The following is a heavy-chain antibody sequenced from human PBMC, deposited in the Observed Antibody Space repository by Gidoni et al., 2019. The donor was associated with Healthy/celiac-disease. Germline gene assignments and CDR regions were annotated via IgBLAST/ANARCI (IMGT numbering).Heavy chain of an antibody. J-gene: IGHJ3*02. V-gene: IGHV3-30-3*01. CDR3: ARGTANSEYAFDI. CDR2: ISYDGSNK. D-gene: IGHD1-7*01. CDR1: GFTFSSYA. Sequence: QVQLVESGGGVVQPGRSLRLSCAASGFTFSSYAMHWVRQAPGKGLEWVAVISYDGSNKYYADSVKGRFTISRDNSKNTLYLQMNSLRAEDTAVYYCARGTANSEYAFDIWGQGTMVTVSS.